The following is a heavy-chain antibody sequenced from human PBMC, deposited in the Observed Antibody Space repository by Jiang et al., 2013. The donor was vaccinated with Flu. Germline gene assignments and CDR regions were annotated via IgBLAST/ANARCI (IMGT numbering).Heavy chain of an antibody. CDR2: INPSSGDP. CDR1: GYTFTDYY. CDR3: ARVEMATIEEPGTGSLDY. V-gene: IGHV1-2*02. J-gene: IGHJ4*02. Sequence: SGAEVKKPGASVKVSCKASGYTFTDYYMHWVRQAPGQGLEWMGWINPSSGDPNYAQKFQGRVTMTRDTSIGTAYMELSRLRSDDTAVYYCARVEMATIEEPGTGSLDYWGQGTLVTVSS. D-gene: IGHD5-24*01.